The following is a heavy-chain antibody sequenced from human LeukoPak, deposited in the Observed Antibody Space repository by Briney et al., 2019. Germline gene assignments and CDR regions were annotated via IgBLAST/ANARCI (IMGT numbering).Heavy chain of an antibody. J-gene: IGHJ5*02. CDR3: ARIYSSSWFLNWFDP. CDR2: IYYSGNT. Sequence: SSETLSLTCTVSGVSISSSNSYWGWIRQPPGKGLEWIGRIYYSGNTYYNASLKSQVSISIDTSKNRFSLKLNSVTAADTAVYYCARIYSSSWFLNWFDPWGQGTLVTVSS. V-gene: IGHV4-39*01. CDR1: GVSISSSNSY. D-gene: IGHD6-13*01.